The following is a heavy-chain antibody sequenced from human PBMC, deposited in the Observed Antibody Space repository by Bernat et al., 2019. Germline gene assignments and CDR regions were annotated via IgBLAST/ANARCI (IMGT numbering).Heavy chain of an antibody. CDR2: IYYSGST. D-gene: IGHD4-17*01. CDR3: ARLPYGDYPYFDY. Sequence: QVQLQESGPGLVKPSETLSLTCTVSGGSISSYYWSWIRQPPGKGLEWIGYIYYSGSTNYNPSLKSRVTISVDTSKNQFSLKLSSVTAADTAVYYCARLPYGDYPYFDYWGQGTLVTVSS. CDR1: GGSISSYY. J-gene: IGHJ4*02. V-gene: IGHV4-59*08.